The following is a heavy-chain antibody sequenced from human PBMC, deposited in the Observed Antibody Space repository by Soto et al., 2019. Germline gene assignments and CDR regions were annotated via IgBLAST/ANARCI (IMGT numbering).Heavy chain of an antibody. CDR1: GGSISSGGYY. V-gene: IGHV4-31*03. CDR2: IYYSGTT. J-gene: IGHJ4*02. D-gene: IGHD6-13*01. Sequence: PSETLSLTCTVSGGSISSGGYYWSWIRQHPGKGLEWIGYIYYSGTTYYNPSLKSRLTISVDTSKNQFSLKLSSATAADTAVYYCARWSSSWYYFDYWGQGTLVTVSS. CDR3: ARWSSSWYYFDY.